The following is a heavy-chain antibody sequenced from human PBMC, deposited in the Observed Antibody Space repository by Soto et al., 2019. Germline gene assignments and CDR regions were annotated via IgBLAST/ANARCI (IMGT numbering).Heavy chain of an antibody. CDR1: GFDFTPAW. CDR2: IKSKGSGGTT. V-gene: IGHV3-15*07. J-gene: IGHJ6*01. CDR3: SKQRGHSGYSYYGLEV. Sequence: QVVESGGGLVTPGESISLSRVGSGFDFTPAWMHWVRQAPGTGLEWVGRIKSKGSGGTTDYSAPVKGRFTISRDDSKNTVYLQMNSLKSEDTAVYFCSKQRGHSGYSYYGLEVWGQGITVTVTS. D-gene: IGHD2-15*01.